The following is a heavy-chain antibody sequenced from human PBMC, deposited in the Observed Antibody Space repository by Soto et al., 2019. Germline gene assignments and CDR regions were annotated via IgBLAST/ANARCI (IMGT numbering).Heavy chain of an antibody. V-gene: IGHV3-74*01. D-gene: IGHD2-2*02. Sequence: PGGSLRLSCAASGFTFNSYWMHWVRQAPGKGLVWVSRINSDGSSTSYADSVKGRFTISRDNAKNTLYLQMNSLRAEDTAVYYCARDLLGCSSTSCYIWGGYYYYYGMDVWGQGTTVTVSS. CDR1: GFTFNSYW. CDR3: ARDLLGCSSTSCYIWGGYYYYYGMDV. J-gene: IGHJ6*02. CDR2: INSDGSST.